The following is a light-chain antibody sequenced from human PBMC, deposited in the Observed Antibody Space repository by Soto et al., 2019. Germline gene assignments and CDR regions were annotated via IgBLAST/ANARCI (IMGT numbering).Light chain of an antibody. CDR1: QSITTW. Sequence: DIQMTQSPSTLSASVGDRVTITCRASQSITTWLAWYQQKPRTAVKVLIYDASTLGSGVPSRFSGSGSGTEFTLTISSLQPEDFATYHCQQYHSFPWTFGQGTKVEVK. V-gene: IGKV1-5*01. J-gene: IGKJ1*01. CDR2: DAS. CDR3: QQYHSFPWT.